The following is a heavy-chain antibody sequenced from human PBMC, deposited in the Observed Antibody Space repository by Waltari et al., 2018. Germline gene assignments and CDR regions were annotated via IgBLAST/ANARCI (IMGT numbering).Heavy chain of an antibody. CDR3: ARDRRAGDAFDI. J-gene: IGHJ3*02. Sequence: QVQLQESGPGLVKPSQTLSLTCTVSGGSISSGSYYWSWIRQPAGKGLEWIGRIYTSGGTNYNPALKSRVTISVDTSKNQFSLKLSSVTAADTAVYYCARDRRAGDAFDIWGQGTMVTVSS. V-gene: IGHV4-61*02. CDR2: IYTSGGT. D-gene: IGHD6-19*01. CDR1: GGSISSGSYY.